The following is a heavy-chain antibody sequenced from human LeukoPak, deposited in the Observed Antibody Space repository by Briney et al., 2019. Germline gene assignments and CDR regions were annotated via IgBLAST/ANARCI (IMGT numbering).Heavy chain of an antibody. CDR3: ATASPTVSTAFDY. CDR1: GESFSGYY. CDR2: INHSGST. D-gene: IGHD4-17*01. V-gene: IGHV4-34*01. Sequence: PSETLSLTCAVYGESFSGYYWSWIRQPPGKGLEWIGEINHSGSTNYNPSLKSRVTISVDTSRNHFSLKLSSVTAADTAVYYCATASPTVSTAFDYWGQGTLVTVSS. J-gene: IGHJ4*02.